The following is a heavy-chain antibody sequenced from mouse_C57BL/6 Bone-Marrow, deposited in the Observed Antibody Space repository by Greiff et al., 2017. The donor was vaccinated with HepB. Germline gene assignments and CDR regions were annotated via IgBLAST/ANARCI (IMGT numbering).Heavy chain of an antibody. D-gene: IGHD1-1*01. V-gene: IGHV1-81*01. CDR3: AREDYGSRFAY. CDR1: GYTFTSYG. Sequence: QVHVKQSGAELARPGASVKLSCKASGYTFTSYGISWVKQRTGQGLEWIGEIYPRSGNTYYNEKFKGKATLTADKSSSTEYMELRSLTSEDSAVYFCAREDYGSRFAYWGQGTLVTVSA. J-gene: IGHJ3*01. CDR2: IYPRSGNT.